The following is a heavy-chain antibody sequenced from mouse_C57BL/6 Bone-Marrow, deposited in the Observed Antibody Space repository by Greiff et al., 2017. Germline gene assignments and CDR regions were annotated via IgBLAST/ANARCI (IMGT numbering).Heavy chain of an antibody. Sequence: EVKLVESEGGLVQPGSSMKLSCTASVFTFSDYYMAWVRQVPDKGLEWVANINYDGSSTYYLDSLKSRFIISRDNAKNILYLQMSSLKSEDTATYYCARDSTGTNYFDDWGQGTTLTVSS. D-gene: IGHD4-1*02. J-gene: IGHJ2*01. CDR2: INYDGSST. CDR3: ARDSTGTNYFDD. CDR1: VFTFSDYY. V-gene: IGHV5-16*01.